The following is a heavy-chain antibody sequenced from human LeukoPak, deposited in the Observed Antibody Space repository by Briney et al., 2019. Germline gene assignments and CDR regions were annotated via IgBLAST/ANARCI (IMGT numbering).Heavy chain of an antibody. CDR1: GGSISSSDYY. J-gene: IGHJ5*02. CDR3: ARENYCTNGVCWAFDP. CDR2: IYYTGSS. V-gene: IGHV4-39*07. D-gene: IGHD2-8*01. Sequence: PSETLSLTCTVSGGSISSSDYYWGWIRQPPGKGLEWIGNIYYTGSSSYNSSLKSRVTISVDTSKNQFSRQLSSVTAADTAVYYCARENYCTNGVCWAFDPWGQGTLVTVSS.